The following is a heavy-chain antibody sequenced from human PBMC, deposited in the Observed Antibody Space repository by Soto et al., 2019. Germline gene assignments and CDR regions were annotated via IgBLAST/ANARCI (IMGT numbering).Heavy chain of an antibody. J-gene: IGHJ2*01. CDR3: VFLLIIPRHPRSILFPTQRSSDL. CDR1: GFTFSTYA. D-gene: IGHD3-3*01. CDR2: VSASGLNT. Sequence: ERSLRLSWAASGFTFSTYALAWVLQAPGKGLEWVSGVSASGLNTDYADPVKGRFYISRDNSKNTLSLHMNSLRAEDTAVYYCVFLLIIPRHPRSILFPTQRSSDL. V-gene: IGHV3-23*01.